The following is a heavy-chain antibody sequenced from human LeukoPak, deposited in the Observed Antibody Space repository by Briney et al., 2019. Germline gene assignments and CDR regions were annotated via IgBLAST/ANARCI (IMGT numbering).Heavy chain of an antibody. V-gene: IGHV3-48*01. Sequence: PGGSLRLSCAASGFTFSSYSMNWVRQAPGKGLEWVSYISSSSSTIYYADSVKGRFTISRDNAKNSLYLQMNSLRAVDTAVYYCARVPHCSSTSCYSDYFDYWGQGTLVTVSS. CDR1: GFTFSSYS. J-gene: IGHJ4*02. CDR3: ARVPHCSSTSCYSDYFDY. CDR2: ISSSSSTI. D-gene: IGHD2-2*02.